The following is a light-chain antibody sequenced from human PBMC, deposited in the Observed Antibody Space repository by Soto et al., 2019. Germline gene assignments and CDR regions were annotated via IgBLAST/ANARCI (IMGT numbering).Light chain of an antibody. CDR2: GAS. J-gene: IGKJ1*01. CDR1: QSVRSNF. Sequence: EIVLTHSPGTLSLSPGERATLSCRASQSVRSNFLAWYQQKPGQAPRLLIYGASSRATGIPDRFSGSGSGTDFTLTISRLEPEDSAVYYCQQLGTFGQGTKVEIK. CDR3: QQLGT. V-gene: IGKV3-20*01.